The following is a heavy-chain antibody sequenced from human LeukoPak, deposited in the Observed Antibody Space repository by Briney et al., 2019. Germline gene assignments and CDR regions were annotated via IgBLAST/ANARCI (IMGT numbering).Heavy chain of an antibody. Sequence: GGSLGLSCAASGFTFSSYGMSWVRQAPGKGLEWVSAISGSGGSTYYADSVKGRFTISRDNSKNTLYLQMNSLRAEDTAVYYCAKSVRWFGELYAFDIWGQGTMVTVSS. CDR3: AKSVRWFGELYAFDI. CDR1: GFTFSSYG. D-gene: IGHD3-10*01. J-gene: IGHJ3*02. V-gene: IGHV3-23*01. CDR2: ISGSGGST.